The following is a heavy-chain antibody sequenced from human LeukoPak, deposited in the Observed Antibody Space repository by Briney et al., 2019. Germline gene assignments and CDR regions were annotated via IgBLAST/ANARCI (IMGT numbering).Heavy chain of an antibody. Sequence: SETLSLTCAVYGGSFSGYYWSWIRQPPGKGLEWIGEINHSGSTNYNPSLKSRVTISVDTSKNQFSLRLSSVTAADTAVYYCARMEYYDILTGYYKDHWYFDLWGRGTLVTVSS. V-gene: IGHV4-34*01. J-gene: IGHJ2*01. CDR1: GGSFSGYY. CDR2: INHSGST. D-gene: IGHD3-9*01. CDR3: ARMEYYDILTGYYKDHWYFDL.